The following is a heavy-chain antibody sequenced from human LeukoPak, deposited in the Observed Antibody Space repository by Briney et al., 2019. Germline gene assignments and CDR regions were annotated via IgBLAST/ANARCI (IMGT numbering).Heavy chain of an antibody. CDR1: GGSISSGRYY. D-gene: IGHD1-26*01. Sequence: SETLSLTCTVSGGSISSGRYYWSWLRQPAGKGLEWIGRISTSGSTNYNPSLKSRVTISLDTSRNQFSLKLSSVTATDTAVYYCAREGGGSLLSGWLDPWGQGTLVTVSS. V-gene: IGHV4-61*02. J-gene: IGHJ5*02. CDR3: AREGGGSLLSGWLDP. CDR2: ISTSGST.